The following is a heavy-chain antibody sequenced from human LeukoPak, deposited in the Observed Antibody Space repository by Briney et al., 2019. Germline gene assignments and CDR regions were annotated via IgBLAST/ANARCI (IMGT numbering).Heavy chain of an antibody. D-gene: IGHD3-9*01. CDR1: GYTFTSYG. CDR2: ISAYNGDT. CDR3: ARVGDILTGYPYYFDY. J-gene: IGHJ4*02. Sequence: EASVKVSCKASGYTFTSYGINWVRQAPGQGLEWMGWISAYNGDTNYAQKLQGRVTMTTDTSTSTAYMELRSLRSDDTAVYHCARVGDILTGYPYYFDYWGQGTLVTVSS. V-gene: IGHV1-18*01.